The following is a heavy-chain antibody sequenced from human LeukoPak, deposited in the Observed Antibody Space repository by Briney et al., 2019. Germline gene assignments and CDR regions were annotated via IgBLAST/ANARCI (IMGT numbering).Heavy chain of an antibody. D-gene: IGHD3-22*01. J-gene: IGHJ4*02. CDR3: ARDREAYYYDSSADY. Sequence: GGSLRLSCAASGFTFSDYYMSWIRQAPGKGLEWVSYISSSGSTIYYADSVKGRFTISRDNAKNSLYLQMNSLRAEDTAVYYCARDREAYYYDSSADYWGQGTLVTVSS. CDR1: GFTFSDYY. CDR2: ISSSGSTI. V-gene: IGHV3-11*01.